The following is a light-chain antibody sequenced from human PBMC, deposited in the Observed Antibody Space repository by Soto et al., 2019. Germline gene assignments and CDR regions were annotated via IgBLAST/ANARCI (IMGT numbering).Light chain of an antibody. V-gene: IGKV3-20*01. CDR3: QQYDSSPYT. CDR2: GAS. J-gene: IGKJ2*01. CDR1: QSLSSSF. Sequence: EIVLTQSPGTLSLSPGERVTLSCRASQSLSSSFLAWYQQKLGQTPRLLIYGASSRATGIPERFSGSGSGTDFTLTISRLEPDDFAVYYCQQYDSSPYTFGQGTKLEIK.